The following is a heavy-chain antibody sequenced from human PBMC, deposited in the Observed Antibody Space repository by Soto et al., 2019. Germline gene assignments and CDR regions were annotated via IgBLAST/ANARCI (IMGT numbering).Heavy chain of an antibody. D-gene: IGHD3-22*01. CDR1: GGSFSGYY. CDR2: INHSGST. Sequence: QVQLQQWGAGLLKPSETLSLTCAVYGGSFSGYYWSWIRQPPGKGLEWIGEINHSGSTNYNPSPKSGVTISVDTSKNQFSLKLSSVIAADTAVYYCARVGPSYDSSGYIIQTDASDIWGQGTMVTVSS. CDR3: ARVGPSYDSSGYIIQTDASDI. V-gene: IGHV4-34*01. J-gene: IGHJ3*02.